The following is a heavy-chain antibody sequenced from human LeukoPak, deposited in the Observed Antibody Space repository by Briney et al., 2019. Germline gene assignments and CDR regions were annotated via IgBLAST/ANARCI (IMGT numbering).Heavy chain of an antibody. CDR3: AGDKRWRTTENWFDP. J-gene: IGHJ5*02. CDR2: INHSGST. D-gene: IGHD5-24*01. V-gene: IGHV4-34*01. CDR1: GGSFSGYY. Sequence: PSETLSLTCAVYGGSFSGYYWSWIRQPPGKGLEWIGEINHSGSTNYNPSLKSRVTISVDTSKNLFSLKLSSVTAADTAVYYCAGDKRWRTTENWFDPWGQGTLVTVSS.